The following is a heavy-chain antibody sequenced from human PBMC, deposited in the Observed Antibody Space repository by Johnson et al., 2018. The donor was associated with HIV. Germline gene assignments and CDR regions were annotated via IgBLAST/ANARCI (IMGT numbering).Heavy chain of an antibody. CDR3: TTARNRLWSTSGWTGFWAFDI. J-gene: IGHJ3*02. CDR1: GFTFSSYD. Sequence: VQLVESGGGVVQPGRSLRLSCAASGFTFSSYDMHWVRQATGKGLEWVSAIGTAGDTYYADSVKGRFTIPSDNAKNSLYLQMNSLKIEDTAVYYCTTARNRLWSTSGWTGFWAFDIWGQGTVVTVSS. D-gene: IGHD6-19*01. CDR2: IGTAGDT. V-gene: IGHV3-13*01.